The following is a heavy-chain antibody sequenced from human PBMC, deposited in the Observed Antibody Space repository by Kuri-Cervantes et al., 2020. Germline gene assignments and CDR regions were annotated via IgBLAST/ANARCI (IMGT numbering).Heavy chain of an antibody. Sequence: ASVKVSCKASGYTFTGYYMHWVRQAPGQGLEWMGWISAYNGNTNYAQKLQGRVTMTTDTSTSTAYMELRSLRSDDTAVYYCARDQATSLTLGMDVWGQGTTVNVSS. CDR2: ISAYNGNT. CDR3: ARDQATSLTLGMDV. D-gene: IGHD5-12*01. V-gene: IGHV1-18*04. J-gene: IGHJ6*02. CDR1: GYTFTGYY.